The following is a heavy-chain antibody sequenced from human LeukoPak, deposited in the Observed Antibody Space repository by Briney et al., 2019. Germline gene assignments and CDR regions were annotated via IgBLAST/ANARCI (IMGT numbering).Heavy chain of an antibody. CDR1: GGSISNNNYY. CDR2: IYYSGSP. Sequence: SETLSLTCTVSGGSISNNNYYWAWIRQPPGKGLECIGSIYYSGSPYYNPSLKSRVAISIDTSKNQFSLRLSSVTAADTAVYYCATWRTAKTGFDYWGQGTLVTVSS. J-gene: IGHJ4*02. D-gene: IGHD1-1*01. V-gene: IGHV4-39*01. CDR3: ATWRTAKTGFDY.